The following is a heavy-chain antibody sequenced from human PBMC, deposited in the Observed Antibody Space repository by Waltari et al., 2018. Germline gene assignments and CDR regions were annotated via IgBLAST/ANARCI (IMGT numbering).Heavy chain of an antibody. CDR3: ARRGGVLVVYAMADY. Sequence: QVQLQESGPGLVKPSETLSLTCAVSGYSISSGYYWGWIRQPPGKGLEWIGSIYHSGSTYYNPSLKSRVTISVDTSKNQFSLKLSSVTAADTAVYYCARRGGVLVVYAMADYWGQGTLVTVSS. J-gene: IGHJ4*02. D-gene: IGHD2-8*02. CDR1: GYSISSGYY. V-gene: IGHV4-38-2*01. CDR2: IYHSGST.